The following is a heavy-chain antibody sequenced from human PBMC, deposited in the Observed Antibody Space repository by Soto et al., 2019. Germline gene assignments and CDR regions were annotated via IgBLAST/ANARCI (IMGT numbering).Heavy chain of an antibody. D-gene: IGHD2-21*01. Sequence: VQLLESGGGLVQPGGSLRLSCVASGFSFSSYAMGWLRQAPGKGLEWVSGITGSGGITYYVDSVKGRFTISRDNSKNTLFLQMSGLRAEDTAVYYCAKSVLPNGGARDYWGQGTLVTVSS. CDR3: AKSVLPNGGARDY. J-gene: IGHJ4*02. CDR2: ITGSGGIT. V-gene: IGHV3-23*01. CDR1: GFSFSSYA.